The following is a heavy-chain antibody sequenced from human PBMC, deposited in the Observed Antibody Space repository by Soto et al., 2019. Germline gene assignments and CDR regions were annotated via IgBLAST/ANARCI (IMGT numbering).Heavy chain of an antibody. D-gene: IGHD2-2*01. J-gene: IGHJ6*02. V-gene: IGHV4-31*03. Sequence: SETLSLTCSVSGGSISSGGFYWTWIRQHPGKGLEWIGFTYDSGSTYYNASLKSRVTISGDTSENQFSLKLSSVTAADTAVYYCSRVGCSNSQCYTRGMDVWGQGTTVTVSS. CDR3: SRVGCSNSQCYTRGMDV. CDR2: TYDSGST. CDR1: GGSISSGGFY.